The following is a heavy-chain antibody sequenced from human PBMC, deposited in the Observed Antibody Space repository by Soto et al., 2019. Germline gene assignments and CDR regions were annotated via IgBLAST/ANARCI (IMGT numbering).Heavy chain of an antibody. Sequence: QVQLVQAGAEVRKPGSSVKVSCKASGGTFSSYAISWVRQAPGQGLEWMGGIIPIFGTANYAQKFQGRVTITADESTSTDYMELSSLRSEDTAVYYCARDPEYSSSSGYYYYYGMDVWGQGTTVTVSS. V-gene: IGHV1-69*01. D-gene: IGHD6-6*01. J-gene: IGHJ6*02. CDR1: GGTFSSYA. CDR2: IIPIFGTA. CDR3: ARDPEYSSSSGYYYYYGMDV.